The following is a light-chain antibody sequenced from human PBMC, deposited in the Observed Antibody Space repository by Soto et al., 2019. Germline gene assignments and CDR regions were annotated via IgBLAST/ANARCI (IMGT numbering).Light chain of an antibody. Sequence: DIQLTQSPSFLSASVGDRVTITCRASQGISSYLAWYQQKPGKAPKLLIYAASTLQSGVPSSFSGSGSGTEFTLTISSLQPEDFATYYCQQLDAYPITVGQGTRLEIK. CDR3: QQLDAYPIT. J-gene: IGKJ5*01. CDR1: QGISSY. V-gene: IGKV1-9*01. CDR2: AAS.